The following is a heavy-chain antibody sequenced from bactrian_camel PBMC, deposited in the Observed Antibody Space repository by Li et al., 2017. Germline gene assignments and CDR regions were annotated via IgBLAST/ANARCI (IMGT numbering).Heavy chain of an antibody. CDR3: ARVRKWSGYFYDY. J-gene: IGHJ4*01. CDR1: GFTFSDYT. D-gene: IGHD2*01. Sequence: VQLVESGGGLVQPGGSLRLSCAASGFTFSDYTMTWVRQAPGKGLEWVSDINSSGRSTNYADYVKGRFTISRDNAKSTGYLQMNSLKSDDTALYYCARVRKWSGYFYDYWGQGTQVTVS. V-gene: IGHV3S40*01. CDR2: INSSGRST.